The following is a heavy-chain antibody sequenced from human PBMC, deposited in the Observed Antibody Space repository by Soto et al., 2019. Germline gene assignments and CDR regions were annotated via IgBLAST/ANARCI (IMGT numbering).Heavy chain of an antibody. V-gene: IGHV1-18*01. CDR3: ARSLTTVTSDY. CDR2: ISAYNGNT. D-gene: IGHD4-17*01. CDR1: GGTFSSYA. Sequence: EASVKVSCKASGGTFSSYAISWVRQAPGQGLEWMGWISAYNGNTNYAQKLQGRVTMTTDTSTSTAYMELRSLRSDDTAVYYCARSLTTVTSDYWGQGTLVTVSS. J-gene: IGHJ4*02.